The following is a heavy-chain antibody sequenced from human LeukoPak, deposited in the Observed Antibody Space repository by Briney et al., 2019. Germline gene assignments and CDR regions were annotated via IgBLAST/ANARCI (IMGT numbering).Heavy chain of an antibody. Sequence: PSETLSLTCTVSGGSISSYYWSRIRQPPGKGLEWIGYIYYSGSANYNPSLKSRVTISVDTSKNQFSLKLSSVTAADTAVYYCARDDKYYFDYWGQGTLVTVSS. CDR1: GGSISSYY. CDR2: IYYSGSA. J-gene: IGHJ4*02. CDR3: ARDDKYYFDY. V-gene: IGHV4-59*01.